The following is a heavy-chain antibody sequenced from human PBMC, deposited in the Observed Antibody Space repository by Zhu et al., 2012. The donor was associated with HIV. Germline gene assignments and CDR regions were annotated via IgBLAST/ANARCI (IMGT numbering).Heavy chain of an antibody. CDR3: ARAPSGFRLDN. V-gene: IGHV4-59*11. J-gene: IGHJ4*02. D-gene: IGHD5-12*01. CDR1: GGSLISQY. CDR2: FYSSGSA. Sequence: QVQLQESGPGLVKPSETLSPNCTVSGGSLISQYWSWIRQPPGKGLEWIGYFYSSGSARYNPSLKSRVTISVDTSKNFFSLKLRSVTAADTAVYYCARAPSGFRLDNWGQGTLVTVSS.